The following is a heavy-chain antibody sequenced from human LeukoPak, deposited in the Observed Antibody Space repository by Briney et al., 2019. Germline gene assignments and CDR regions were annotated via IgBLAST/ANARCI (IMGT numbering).Heavy chain of an antibody. Sequence: SETLSLTCSVSGGSISRTDNYWTWIRQSPGKGLEWIGSIHYSGSTFYNPSLKSRVTISIDKSKNQFSLKETSVTAADTAVYYCARFPRYWGQGILVTVSS. CDR3: ARFPRY. J-gene: IGHJ4*02. V-gene: IGHV4-39*07. CDR2: IHYSGST. CDR1: GGSISRTDNY.